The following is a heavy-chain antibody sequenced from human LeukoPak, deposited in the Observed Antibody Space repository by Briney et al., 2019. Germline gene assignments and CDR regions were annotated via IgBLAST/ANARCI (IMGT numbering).Heavy chain of an antibody. Sequence: GGSLRLSCAASGFTFSSYSMNWLRQAPGKGLEWVPSISSSSSYIYYADSVKGRFTISRDNAKNSLYLQMNSLRPEDTAVYFCARDRHVPGLYYYYMDVWGKGTTVTVSS. CDR2: ISSSSSYI. J-gene: IGHJ6*03. CDR1: GFTFSSYS. V-gene: IGHV3-21*01. D-gene: IGHD6-6*01. CDR3: ARDRHVPGLYYYYMDV.